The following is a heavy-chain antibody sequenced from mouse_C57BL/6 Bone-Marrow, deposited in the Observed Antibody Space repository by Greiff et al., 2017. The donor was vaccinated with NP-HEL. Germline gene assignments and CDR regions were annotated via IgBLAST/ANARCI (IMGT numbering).Heavy chain of an antibody. V-gene: IGHV1-72*01. D-gene: IGHD1-1*01. CDR1: GYTFTSYW. J-gene: IGHJ1*03. CDR2: LDPNSGGS. CDR3: ARDYYGSRGWYFDV. Sequence: VQLQQPGADLVKPGASVNLSCKASGYTFTSYWMHWVKQRPGRGLEWIGRLDPNSGGSKFNEKFKTKAPLTVAKPSSTAYMQLSGLTSEDSAVYYCARDYYGSRGWYFDVWGTGTTVTVSS.